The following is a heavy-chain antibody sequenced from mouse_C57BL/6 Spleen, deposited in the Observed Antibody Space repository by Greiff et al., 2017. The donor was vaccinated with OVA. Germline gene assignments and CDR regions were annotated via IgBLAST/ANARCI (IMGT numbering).Heavy chain of an antibody. CDR2: INPNNGGT. CDR3: ASNWDDYFDY. D-gene: IGHD4-1*01. V-gene: IGHV1-26*01. CDR1: GYTFTDYY. Sequence: VQLHQSGPELVKPGASVKISCKASGYTFTDYYMNWVKQSHGKSLEWIGDINPNNGGTSYNQKFKGKATLTVDKSSSTAYMELRSLTSEDSAVYYCASNWDDYFDYWGQGTTLTVSS. J-gene: IGHJ2*01.